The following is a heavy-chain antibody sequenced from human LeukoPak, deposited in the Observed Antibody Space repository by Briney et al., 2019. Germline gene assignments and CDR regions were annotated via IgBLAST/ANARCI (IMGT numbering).Heavy chain of an antibody. CDR3: AKLVPAASYYYYYGMDV. CDR2: ISGSGGST. D-gene: IGHD2-2*01. Sequence: GGSLRLSCAASGFPFSTSSMHWVRQAPGKGLEWVSAISGSGGSTYYADSVKGRFTISRDNSKNTLYLQMNSLRAEDTAVYYCAKLVPAASYYYYYGMDVWGQGTTATVSS. V-gene: IGHV3-23*01. J-gene: IGHJ6*02. CDR1: GFPFSTSS.